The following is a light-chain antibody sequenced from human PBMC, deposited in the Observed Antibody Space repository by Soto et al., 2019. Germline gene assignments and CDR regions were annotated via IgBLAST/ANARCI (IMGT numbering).Light chain of an antibody. Sequence: EIVLTQSPGTLSLSPGERATLSCRASQSVSSSYLAWYQQKPGQAPRLLIYGASSRATGIPDRFSGSGSGTDFTLTISRLEPEDFAVYYCQQYGSSPWTFGQGTHVEIK. CDR1: QSVSSSY. CDR2: GAS. CDR3: QQYGSSPWT. J-gene: IGKJ1*01. V-gene: IGKV3-20*01.